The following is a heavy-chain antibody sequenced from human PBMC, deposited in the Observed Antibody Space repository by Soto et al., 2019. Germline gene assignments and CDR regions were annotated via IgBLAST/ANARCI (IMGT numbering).Heavy chain of an antibody. J-gene: IGHJ5*02. CDR1: GGTFSSYA. CDR2: IIPIFGTA. V-gene: IGHV1-69*13. CDR3: ARGAPYPYNWFDP. Sequence: SVKVSCKASGGTFSSYAISWVRQAPGQGLEWMGGIIPIFGTANYAQKFQGRVTITADESTSTAYMKLSSVTAADTAVYYCARGAPYPYNWFDPWGQGTLVTVSS.